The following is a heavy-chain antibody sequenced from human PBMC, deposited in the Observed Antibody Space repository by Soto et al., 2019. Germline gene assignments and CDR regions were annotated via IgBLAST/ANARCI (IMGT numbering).Heavy chain of an antibody. CDR3: ARDRGWPNYDILTGPTDAFDI. D-gene: IGHD3-9*01. V-gene: IGHV4-31*03. Sequence: TLSLTCTVSGGSISSGGYYWSWIRQHPGKGLEWIGYIYYSGSTYYNPSLKSRVTVSVDTSKNQFSLKLSSVTAADTAVYYCARDRGWPNYDILTGPTDAFDIWGQGTMVTVSS. CDR2: IYYSGST. J-gene: IGHJ3*02. CDR1: GGSISSGGYY.